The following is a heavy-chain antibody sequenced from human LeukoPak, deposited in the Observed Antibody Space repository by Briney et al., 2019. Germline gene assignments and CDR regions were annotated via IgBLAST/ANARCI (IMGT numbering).Heavy chain of an antibody. CDR3: ASRHSKQQPYYYYMDI. Sequence: SQTLSLTCTVSGDSISSGRYYWSWTRHPAGKGLEWIGRIYSNGHTKYHPSLKTRVPISRDTSKNQFSLKLISENPTDRRVYYCASRHSKQQPYYYYMDIWGKGNTVTVSS. CDR2: IYSNGHT. CDR1: GDSISSGRYY. V-gene: IGHV4-61*02. J-gene: IGHJ6*03. D-gene: IGHD6-13*01.